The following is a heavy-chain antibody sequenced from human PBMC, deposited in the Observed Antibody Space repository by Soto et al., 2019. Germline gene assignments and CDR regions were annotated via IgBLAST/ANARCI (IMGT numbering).Heavy chain of an antibody. CDR1: GYTFTSYY. CDR2: INPSGGST. V-gene: IGHV1-46*01. J-gene: IGHJ3*02. Sequence: QVQLVQSGAEVKKPGASVKVSCKASGYTFTSYYMHWVRQAPGQGLEWMGIINPSGGSTSYAQKFQGRVTMXXXTXXSTVYMELSSLRSEDTAVYYCARGMTTVTSDAFDIWGQGTMVTVSS. CDR3: ARGMTTVTSDAFDI. D-gene: IGHD4-4*01.